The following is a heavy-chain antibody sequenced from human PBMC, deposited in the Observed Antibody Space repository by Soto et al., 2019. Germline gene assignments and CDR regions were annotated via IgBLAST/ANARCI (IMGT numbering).Heavy chain of an antibody. Sequence: GGSLRLSCAASGFTFSGSAMHWVRQASGKGLEWVGRIRSKANSYATAYAASVKGRFTISRDDSKNTAYLQMNSLKTEDTAMYYCTIIGVSILTGYYYYGMDVWGQGTTVTVSS. CDR2: IRSKANSYAT. D-gene: IGHD3-9*01. J-gene: IGHJ6*02. V-gene: IGHV3-73*01. CDR1: GFTFSGSA. CDR3: TIIGVSILTGYYYYGMDV.